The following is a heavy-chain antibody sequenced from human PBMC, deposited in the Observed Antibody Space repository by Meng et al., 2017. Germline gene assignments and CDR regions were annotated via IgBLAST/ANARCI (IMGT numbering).Heavy chain of an antibody. D-gene: IGHD6-19*01. V-gene: IGHV3-53*02. CDR1: GFSVTTSY. J-gene: IGHJ4*02. Sequence: GQRGETGGGWSQPGASLRLSCTASGFSVTTSYMSWVRQAPGKGLEWVSVIYSGGSTYYADSVKGRFSISRDNSKNTLYLQMNSLRAEDTAVYFCARDSSSGWYHNYWGQGTLVTVSS. CDR3: ARDSSSGWYHNY. CDR2: IYSGGST.